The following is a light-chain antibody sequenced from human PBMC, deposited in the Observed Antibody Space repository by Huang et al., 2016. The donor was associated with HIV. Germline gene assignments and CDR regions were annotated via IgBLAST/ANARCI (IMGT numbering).Light chain of an antibody. J-gene: IGKJ1*01. Sequence: EIVLTQSPGTLSLSPGERATLSCRASQSVSSSHLAWYQQKPGQAPRLLIFDASTRATGIPDRFSGSGSGTDFTLTISRLEPEDFAVYFCQQYTTSPWAFGQGTKVEIK. CDR1: QSVSSSH. V-gene: IGKV3-20*01. CDR2: DAS. CDR3: QQYTTSPWA.